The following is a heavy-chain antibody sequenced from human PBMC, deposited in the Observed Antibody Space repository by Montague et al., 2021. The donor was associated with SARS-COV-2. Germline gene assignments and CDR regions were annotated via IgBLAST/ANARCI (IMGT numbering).Heavy chain of an antibody. CDR2: IPCDGIDK. CDR1: GFIFSNFA. D-gene: IGHD4-17*01. V-gene: IGHV3-30*04. Sequence: SLRLSCAASGFIFSNFAMHWVRQAPGKGLEWVSIIPCDGIDKYYADSVKGRFTISRDNSKNTLYLRLHSLTPEDTAVYYCAREGVPPDYGDDFDLWGQGTLVTVSS. CDR3: AREGVPPDYGDDFDL. J-gene: IGHJ4*02.